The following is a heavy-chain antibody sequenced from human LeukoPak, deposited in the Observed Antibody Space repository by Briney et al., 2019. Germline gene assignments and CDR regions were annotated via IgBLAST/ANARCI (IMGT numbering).Heavy chain of an antibody. J-gene: IGHJ6*03. CDR3: ARDGLGYCSSTSCYDSYYYYYMDV. D-gene: IGHD2-2*01. CDR1: GFTFSSYG. V-gene: IGHV3-48*04. Sequence: GGSLRLSCAASGFTFSSYGMHWVRQAPGKGLEWVSYISSSGSTIYYADSVKGRFTISRDNAKNSLYLQMNSLRAEDTAVYYCARDGLGYCSSTSCYDSYYYYYMDVWGKGTTVTVSS. CDR2: ISSSGSTI.